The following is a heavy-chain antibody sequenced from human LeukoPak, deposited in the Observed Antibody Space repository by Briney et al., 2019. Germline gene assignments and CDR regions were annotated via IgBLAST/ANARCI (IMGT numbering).Heavy chain of an antibody. D-gene: IGHD2-2*01. CDR3: TTGLYCSSTTCPLTFDT. Sequence: KSGGSLRLSCASSSFTFSKTWMSWVRQAPGKGLEWVGRVKSENEGGTTEYAAPVKGRFTISRDDPKKTVSLQMNSLKTEDTAMYFCTTGLYCSSTTCPLTFDTWGQGALVTVSS. J-gene: IGHJ4*02. V-gene: IGHV3-15*01. CDR2: VKSENEGGTT. CDR1: SFTFSKTW.